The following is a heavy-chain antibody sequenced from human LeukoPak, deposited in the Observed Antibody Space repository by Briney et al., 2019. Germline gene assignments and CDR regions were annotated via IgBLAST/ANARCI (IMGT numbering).Heavy chain of an antibody. Sequence: GGSLRPSCAAAGFIFSYYSMNWVRQAPGKGLEWVSSINSNSNYMSYADSVKGRFTISRDNAKNSLYLQMTSLRAEDTAVYYCARSEFEAFDMWGQGTMVTVSS. J-gene: IGHJ3*02. CDR1: GFIFSYYS. CDR2: INSNSNYM. V-gene: IGHV3-21*01. CDR3: ARSEFEAFDM. D-gene: IGHD3-10*01.